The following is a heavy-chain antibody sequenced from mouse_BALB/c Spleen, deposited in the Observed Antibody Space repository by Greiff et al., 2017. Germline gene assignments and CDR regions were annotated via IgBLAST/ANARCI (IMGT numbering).Heavy chain of an antibody. CDR3: ARDLNWAFFAY. CDR1: GFTFSDFY. CDR2: SRNKANDYTT. Sequence: EVKVVESGGGLVQPGGSLRLSCATSGFTFSDFYMEWVRQPPGKRLEWIAASRNKANDYTTEYSASVKGRFIVSRDTSQSILYLQMNALRAEDTAIYYCARDLNWAFFAYWGQGTLVTVSA. D-gene: IGHD4-1*02. J-gene: IGHJ3*01. V-gene: IGHV7-1*02.